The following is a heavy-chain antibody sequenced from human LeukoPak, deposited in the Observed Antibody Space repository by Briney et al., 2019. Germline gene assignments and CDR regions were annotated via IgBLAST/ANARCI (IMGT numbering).Heavy chain of an antibody. J-gene: IGHJ4*02. Sequence: SETLSLTCTVSGGSISSSSYSWGWIRQPPGKGLEWIGSVSHSGSINYDPSLKNRVTISVDTSKNQFSLKLSSVTAADTAVYYCWAIVTTIKLDFWGQGTLVTVSS. CDR1: GGSISSSSYS. CDR2: VSHSGSI. V-gene: IGHV4-39*01. D-gene: IGHD5-12*01. CDR3: WAIVTTIKLDF.